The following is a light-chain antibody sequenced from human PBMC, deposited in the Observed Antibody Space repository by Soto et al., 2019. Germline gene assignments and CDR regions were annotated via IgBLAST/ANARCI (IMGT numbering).Light chain of an antibody. CDR1: QAISTY. CDR2: GTS. Sequence: DIQMTQSPSSLSASVGDRVTITCRASQAISTYLNWYQQIPGKAPKLLIYGTSSLQRGVPSRFSGSGSGTAFSLTIRSLQTEDFAPYYCQQSFNSLGLTLGGGTKVDIK. V-gene: IGKV1-39*01. CDR3: QQSFNSLGLT. J-gene: IGKJ4*01.